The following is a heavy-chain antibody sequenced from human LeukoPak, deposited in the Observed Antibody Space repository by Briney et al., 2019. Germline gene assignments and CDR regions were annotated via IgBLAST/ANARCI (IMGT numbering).Heavy chain of an antibody. Sequence: SETLSLTCAVYGGSFSGYYWSWIRQPPGKGLEWIGEINHSGSTNYNPSLKSRVTISVDTSKNQFSLKLRSVTAADTAVYYCARGHSVGAYDYWGQGTLVTVSS. V-gene: IGHV4-34*01. D-gene: IGHD1-26*01. CDR1: GGSFSGYY. CDR3: ARGHSVGAYDY. J-gene: IGHJ4*02. CDR2: INHSGST.